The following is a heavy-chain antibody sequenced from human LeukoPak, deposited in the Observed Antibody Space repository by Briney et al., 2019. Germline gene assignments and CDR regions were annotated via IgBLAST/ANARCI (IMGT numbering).Heavy chain of an antibody. CDR3: ARDQVYFDY. CDR1: GFTLSRNA. J-gene: IGHJ4*02. Sequence: GGSLRLSCAVSGFTLSRNAMTWVRQAPGKGLQWISSISVSGDATDYADSVKGRFTISRDNSKNTLYLQMNSLRAEDTAVYYCARDQVYFDYRGQGTLVTVSS. CDR2: ISVSGDAT. V-gene: IGHV3-23*01.